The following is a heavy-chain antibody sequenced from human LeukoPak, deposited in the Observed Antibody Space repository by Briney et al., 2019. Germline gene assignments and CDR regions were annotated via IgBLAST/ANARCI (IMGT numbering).Heavy chain of an antibody. CDR1: GYTFTSYY. D-gene: IGHD5-18*01. CDR3: AREAGGQLCLDY. V-gene: IGHV1-46*01. CDR2: INPSGGST. Sequence: ASVKVSCKASGYTFTSYYMRWVRQAPGQGLEWMGIINPSGGSTSYAQKFQGRVTMTRDTSTSTVYMELSSLRSEDTAVYYCAREAGGQLCLDYWGQGTLVTVSS. J-gene: IGHJ4*02.